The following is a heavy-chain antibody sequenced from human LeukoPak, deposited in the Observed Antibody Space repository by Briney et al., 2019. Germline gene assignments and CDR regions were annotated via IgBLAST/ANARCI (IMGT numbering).Heavy chain of an antibody. Sequence: SETLSLTCTVSGGSISSGGYYWSWIRQHPGKGLEWIGYIYYSGSTYYNPSLKSRVTISVDTSKNQFSLKLSSVTAADTAVYYCAVLYGDYGSGDWFDPWGQGTLVTVS. V-gene: IGHV4-31*03. CDR1: GGSISSGGYY. CDR3: AVLYGDYGSGDWFDP. CDR2: IYYSGST. J-gene: IGHJ5*02. D-gene: IGHD4-17*01.